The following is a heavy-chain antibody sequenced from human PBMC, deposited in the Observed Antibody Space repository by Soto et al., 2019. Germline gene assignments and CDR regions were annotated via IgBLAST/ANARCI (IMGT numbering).Heavy chain of an antibody. Sequence: SVKVSCKASGGPFSSYAISWVRQAPGQGLEWMGGIIPIFGTAHYAQKFQGRVTITADESTSTAYMELSSLRSGDTAVYYCARGSREYWSSTSCYPFDDWGQGTTVTVSS. V-gene: IGHV1-69*13. J-gene: IGHJ4*02. D-gene: IGHD2-2*01. CDR1: GGPFSSYA. CDR3: ARGSREYWSSTSCYPFDD. CDR2: IIPIFGTA.